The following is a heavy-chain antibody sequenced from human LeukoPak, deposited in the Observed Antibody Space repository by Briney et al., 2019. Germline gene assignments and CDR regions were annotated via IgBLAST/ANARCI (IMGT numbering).Heavy chain of an antibody. D-gene: IGHD6-19*01. CDR1: GFTFSSYA. Sequence: GGSLRLSCAASGFTFSSYAMHWVRQAPGKGLEYVSAISSNGGSTYYANSVKGRFTISRDNSKDTLYLQMGSLRAEDMAVYYCAREQRYSSGWLTDYYYGMDVWGQGTTVTVSS. J-gene: IGHJ6*02. V-gene: IGHV3-64*01. CDR3: AREQRYSSGWLTDYYYGMDV. CDR2: ISSNGGST.